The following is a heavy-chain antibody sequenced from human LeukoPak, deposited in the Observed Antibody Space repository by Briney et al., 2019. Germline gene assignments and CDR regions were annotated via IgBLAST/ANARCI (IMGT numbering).Heavy chain of an antibody. D-gene: IGHD6-13*01. CDR3: ARAAIAAAGYYFDY. CDR1: GYTFTSYD. J-gene: IGHJ4*02. V-gene: IGHV1-8*01. Sequence: ASVKVSCKASGYTFTSYDVNWVRQATGQGLEWMGWMNPNSGNTGYAQKFQGRVTMTRNTSISTAYMELSSLRSEDTAVYYCARAAIAAAGYYFDYWGQGTLVTVSS. CDR2: MNPNSGNT.